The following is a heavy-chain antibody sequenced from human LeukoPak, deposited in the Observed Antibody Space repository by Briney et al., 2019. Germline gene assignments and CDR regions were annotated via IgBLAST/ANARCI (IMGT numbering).Heavy chain of an antibody. CDR1: GFTFSSYG. J-gene: IGHJ4*02. Sequence: PGGSLRLSCAASGFTFSSYGMHWVRQAPGKGLEWVALISFDGGKKYYADSVKGRFTISRDNSKNTLYLQMNSLIPDDTAVYYCARKNTFDYWGQGTLVSVSS. CDR3: ARKNTFDY. D-gene: IGHD1/OR15-1a*01. V-gene: IGHV3-30*03. CDR2: ISFDGGKK.